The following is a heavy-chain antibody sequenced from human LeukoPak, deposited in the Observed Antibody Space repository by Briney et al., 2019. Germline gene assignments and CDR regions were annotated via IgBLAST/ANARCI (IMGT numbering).Heavy chain of an antibody. D-gene: IGHD2-2*01. CDR1: GFIFSHYG. J-gene: IGHJ2*01. V-gene: IGHV3-30*02. CDR3: VVVIVPAALWQFDL. Sequence: GGSLRLSCVTSGFIFSHYGFHWVRQAPGKGLEWVALIRPDANKKSYPDSVKGRFTVSRDNSENTVYLQMNSLRAEDTAMYYCVVVIVPAALWQFDLWGRGTQVTVSS. CDR2: IRPDANKK.